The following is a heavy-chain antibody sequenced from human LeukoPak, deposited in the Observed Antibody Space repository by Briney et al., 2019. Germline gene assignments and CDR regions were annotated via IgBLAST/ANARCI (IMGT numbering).Heavy chain of an antibody. Sequence: GGSLRLSCAASGFTFSSYAMSWVRQAPGKGLEWVSAISGSGGGTYYADSVKGRFTISRDNSKNTLYLQMNSLRAEDTAVYYCAKPPSGMVATGFDYWGQGTLVTVSS. CDR3: AKPPSGMVATGFDY. CDR2: ISGSGGGT. J-gene: IGHJ4*02. D-gene: IGHD5-12*01. CDR1: GFTFSSYA. V-gene: IGHV3-23*01.